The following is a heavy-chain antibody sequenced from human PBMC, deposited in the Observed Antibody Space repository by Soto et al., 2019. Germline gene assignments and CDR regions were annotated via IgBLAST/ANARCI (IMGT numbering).Heavy chain of an antibody. J-gene: IGHJ6*03. Sequence: GGSLRLSCAASGFTFSSYSMNWVRQAPGKGLVWVSRINSDGSSTSYADSVKGRFTISRDNAKNTLYLQMNSLRAEDTAVYYCARDPRGTIFGIYYYYYMDVWGKGTTVTVSS. CDR1: GFTFSSYS. V-gene: IGHV3-74*01. D-gene: IGHD3-3*01. CDR3: ARDPRGTIFGIYYYYYMDV. CDR2: INSDGSST.